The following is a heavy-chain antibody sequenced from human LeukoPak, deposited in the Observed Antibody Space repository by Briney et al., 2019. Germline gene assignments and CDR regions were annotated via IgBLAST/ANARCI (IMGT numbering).Heavy chain of an antibody. CDR3: ARDKLGLGELSLYDQ. CDR2: MNPNSGGT. CDR1: GYTLTGYY. Sequence: GASVNVSCKASGYTLTGYYMHWVRQAPGQGLEWMGWMNPNSGGTKYAQKFQGRVTMTRDTSISTAYMELSMLSTDDTAMYYCARDKLGLGELSLYDQWGQGTLVTVFS. V-gene: IGHV1-2*02. D-gene: IGHD3-16*02. J-gene: IGHJ5*02.